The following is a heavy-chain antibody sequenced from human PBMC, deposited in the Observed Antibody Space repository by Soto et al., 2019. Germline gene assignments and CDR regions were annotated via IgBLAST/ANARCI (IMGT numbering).Heavy chain of an antibody. CDR1: GGSISSCSYY. D-gene: IGHD4-17*01. CDR2: IYYSGST. J-gene: IGHJ3*02. Sequence: SETLSLTCTVSGGSISSCSYYGGWIRQPPGKGLEWIGSIYYSGSTYYNPSLKSRVTISVDTSKNQFSLKLSSVTAADTAVYYCAGVTTTVSLSGAFDSWGQGTMVTVSS. V-gene: IGHV4-39*01. CDR3: AGVTTTVSLSGAFDS.